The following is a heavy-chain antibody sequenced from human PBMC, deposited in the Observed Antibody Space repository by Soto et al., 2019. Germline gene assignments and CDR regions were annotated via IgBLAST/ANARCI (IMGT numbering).Heavy chain of an antibody. CDR1: GYSISSVYY. D-gene: IGHD1-26*01. CDR2: LYHSGST. Sequence: SETLSLTCAVSGYSISSVYYWGWIRQPPGKGLEWVGSLYHSGSTYYNPSLKSRVTISVVTSMNQFSLKLSSVTAADTAVYYFARVGTKIAYYFDYWDQETMVRVSS. V-gene: IGHV4-38-2*01. J-gene: IGHJ4*02. CDR3: ARVGTKIAYYFDY.